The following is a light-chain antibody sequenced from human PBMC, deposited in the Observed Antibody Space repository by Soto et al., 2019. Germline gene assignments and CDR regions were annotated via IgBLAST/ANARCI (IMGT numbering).Light chain of an antibody. CDR2: DSS. V-gene: IGKV3D-15*01. J-gene: IGKJ1*01. Sequence: VMTQSPATLSASPGDSVALSCRSSQNVSDNLAWYQQKPGQAPRLLIYDSSARASDVPVRFSGGGTGAEVTITSSNLQTDDFAVYIWQQDYKRPPWTFGQGTKVDIK. CDR3: QQDYKRPPWT. CDR1: QNVSDN.